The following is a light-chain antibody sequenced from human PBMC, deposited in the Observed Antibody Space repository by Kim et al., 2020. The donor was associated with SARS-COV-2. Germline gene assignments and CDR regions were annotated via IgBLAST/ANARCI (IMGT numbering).Light chain of an antibody. CDR1: QSVSIIF. J-gene: IGKJ1*01. CDR3: QQYGSSPTWT. CDR2: GTS. Sequence: PGQRATLACRASQSVSIIFSAWYQQRPGQAPRLLISGTSRRATGIPDRFSGSGSGTDFTLTISKLEPEDFAVYYCQQYGSSPTWTFGQGTKVDIK. V-gene: IGKV3-20*01.